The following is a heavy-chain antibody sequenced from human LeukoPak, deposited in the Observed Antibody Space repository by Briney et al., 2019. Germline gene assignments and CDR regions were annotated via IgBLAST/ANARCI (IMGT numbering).Heavy chain of an antibody. CDR1: GFSFSIYS. CDR3: VRGGVRQQRTDTFYI. V-gene: IGHV3-21*01. J-gene: IGHJ3*02. Sequence: GGSLRVSCVASGFSFSIYSMNWARQAPGKGLEWVSSISEGGKYIYYPESVKGRFTVSRDNARNSLHLQMNSLRDEDTAVYYCVRGGVRQQRTDTFYIWGEGTMVTVSS. D-gene: IGHD6-13*01. CDR2: ISEGGKYI.